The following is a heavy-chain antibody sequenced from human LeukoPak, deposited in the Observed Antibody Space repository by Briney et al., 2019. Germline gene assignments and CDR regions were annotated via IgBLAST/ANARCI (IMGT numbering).Heavy chain of an antibody. CDR2: INNDGSST. J-gene: IGHJ5*02. CDR3: ARPTKEGSSWYWWFDP. Sequence: PGGSLRLSCAASGFTFSSYWTHWVRQAPGKGLVWVSRINNDGSSTSYADSVKGRFTISRDNAKNTLYLQMNSLRAEDTAVYYCARPTKEGSSWYWWFDPWGQGTLVTVSS. D-gene: IGHD6-13*01. V-gene: IGHV3-74*01. CDR1: GFTFSSYW.